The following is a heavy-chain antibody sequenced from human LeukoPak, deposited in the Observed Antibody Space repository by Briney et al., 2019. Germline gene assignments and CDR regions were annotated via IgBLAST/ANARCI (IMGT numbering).Heavy chain of an antibody. CDR1: GFTFSTDT. J-gene: IGHJ3*02. CDR2: ISGSGDST. D-gene: IGHD6-19*01. V-gene: IGHV3-23*01. CDR3: AKALGYSSGSDAFDI. Sequence: GGSLRLSCTASGFTFSTDTMSWVRQAPGKGLEWVSAISGSGDSTDYADSVKGRFTISRDNSKNTLHLQMNSLRADDTAVYYCAKALGYSSGSDAFDIWGQGTMVSVSS.